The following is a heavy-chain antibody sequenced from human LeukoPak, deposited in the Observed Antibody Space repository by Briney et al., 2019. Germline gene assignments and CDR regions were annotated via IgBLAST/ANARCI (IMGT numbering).Heavy chain of an antibody. V-gene: IGHV3-74*01. D-gene: IGHD5-18*01. Sequence: GGSLRLSCAASGFTFNNYWMHWVRQAPGKGLVWVSHLNSDGSRTSYADSVKGRFAISRDNAKNTLYLQMNSLRAEDTAVYYCATSGYSYGWYYFDYWGQGTLVTVSS. J-gene: IGHJ4*02. CDR2: LNSDGSRT. CDR1: GFTFNNYW. CDR3: ATSGYSYGWYYFDY.